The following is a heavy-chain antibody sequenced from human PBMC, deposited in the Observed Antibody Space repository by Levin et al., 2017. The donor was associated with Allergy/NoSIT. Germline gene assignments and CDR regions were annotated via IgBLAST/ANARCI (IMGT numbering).Heavy chain of an antibody. Sequence: KAGGSLRLSCTVSGASISSYYWSWIRQPPGKGLEWIGYIYYSRSTNYNASLKSRVTISVDTSNNQFSLRLSSVTAADTAVYYCARMHYYGSDYYFDYWGQGTLVTVSS. V-gene: IGHV4-59*01. CDR2: IYYSRST. CDR1: GASISSYY. D-gene: IGHD3-10*01. CDR3: ARMHYYGSDYYFDY. J-gene: IGHJ4*02.